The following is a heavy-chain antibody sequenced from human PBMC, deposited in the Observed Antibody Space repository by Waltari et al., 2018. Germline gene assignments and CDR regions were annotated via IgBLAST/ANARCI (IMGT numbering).Heavy chain of an antibody. V-gene: IGHV4-4*07. Sequence: QVQLQESGPGLVKPSETLSLTCTVSGGSISSYYWSWIRQPAGKGLEWIGRIYTSGSTNYNPSLKSRVTMSVDTSKNQFSLKLSSVTAADTAVYYCARDSITMVRGVISGNYYYYMDVWGKGTTVTISS. J-gene: IGHJ6*03. CDR1: GGSISSYY. CDR2: IYTSGST. D-gene: IGHD3-10*01. CDR3: ARDSITMVRGVISGNYYYYMDV.